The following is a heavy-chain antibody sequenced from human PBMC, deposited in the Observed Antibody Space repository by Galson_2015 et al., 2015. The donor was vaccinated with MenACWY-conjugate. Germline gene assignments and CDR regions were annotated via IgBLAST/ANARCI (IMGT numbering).Heavy chain of an antibody. CDR3: VRQGTPTETYSEYFQY. Sequence: QSGAEVKKPGESLKISCTGSGYSFTTYWIGWVRQMPGEGLECMGIIYPGDSDTRYSPSFQGQVTISADKSVNTAYLRWSSLKASDTAMYFCVRQGTPTETYSEYFQYWGQGTLVTVSS. D-gene: IGHD4-17*01. CDR1: GYSFTTYW. V-gene: IGHV5-51*01. J-gene: IGHJ1*01. CDR2: IYPGDSDT.